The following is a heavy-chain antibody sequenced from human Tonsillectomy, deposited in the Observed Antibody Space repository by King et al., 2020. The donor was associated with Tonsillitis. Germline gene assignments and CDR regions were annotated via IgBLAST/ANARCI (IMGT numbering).Heavy chain of an antibody. D-gene: IGHD3-10*01. J-gene: IGHJ4*02. CDR3: CLWFGVLPIFDN. CDR1: RFTVSSNY. V-gene: IGHV3-53*01. CDR2: IYSGGSA. Sequence: VQLVESGGGLIQPGGSLRLSCAASRFTVSSNYMSWVRQAPGKGLEWVSIIYSGGSAYSADSVKGRFTISRDNSKNTLYLQMNSLRAEDTAVYYCCLWFGVLPIFDNWGQGTLVIVSS.